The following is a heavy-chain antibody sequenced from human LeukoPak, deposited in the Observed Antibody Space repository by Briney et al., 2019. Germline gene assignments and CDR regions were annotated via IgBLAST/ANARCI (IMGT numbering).Heavy chain of an antibody. J-gene: IGHJ5*02. CDR3: AKDSGYDSSGYPFNWFDP. CDR2: ISGSGGST. CDR1: GFTFSSYA. V-gene: IGHV3-23*01. D-gene: IGHD3-22*01. Sequence: PGGSLRLSCAASGFTFSSYAMSWVRQAPGKGLEWVSAISGSGGSTYYADSVKGRFTNSRDNSKNTLYLQMNSLRAEDTAVYYCAKDSGYDSSGYPFNWFDPWGQGTLVTVSS.